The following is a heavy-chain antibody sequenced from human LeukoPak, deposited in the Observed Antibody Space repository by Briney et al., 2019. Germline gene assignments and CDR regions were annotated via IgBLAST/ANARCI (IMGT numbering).Heavy chain of an antibody. CDR3: ARGYSSGYYGAFDI. D-gene: IGHD3-22*01. J-gene: IGHJ3*02. CDR1: GFTFSSYS. V-gene: IGHV3-21*01. CDR2: ISSSSSYI. Sequence: GGSLRLSCAASGFTFSSYSMNWVRQAPGKGLEWVSSISSSSSYIYYADSVKGRFTVSRDNAKNSLYLQMNSLRAEDTAVYYCARGYSSGYYGAFDIWGQGTMVTVSS.